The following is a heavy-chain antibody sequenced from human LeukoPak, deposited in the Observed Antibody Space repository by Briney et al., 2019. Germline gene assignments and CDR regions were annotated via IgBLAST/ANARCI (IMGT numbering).Heavy chain of an antibody. CDR2: IRYDGSNE. J-gene: IGHJ6*03. Sequence: GGSLRLSCAASGFTFSSYGMHWVRQAPGKGLEWVAFIRYDGSNEYYADSVKGRFTISRDNSKNTLYLQMNSLRAEDTAVYYCAKVSRVIVVDYMDVWGKGTTVTVSS. CDR3: AKVSRVIVVDYMDV. V-gene: IGHV3-30*02. D-gene: IGHD2-2*01. CDR1: GFTFSSYG.